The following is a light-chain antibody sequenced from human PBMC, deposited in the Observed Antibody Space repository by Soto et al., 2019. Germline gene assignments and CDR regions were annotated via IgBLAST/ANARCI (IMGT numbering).Light chain of an antibody. CDR2: LNN. Sequence: QSVLTQPPSMSGAPGQRVTISCTGSSSNIGAGYDVHWYQQLPGTPPKLLIYLNNDRPSGVPDRFSGSKSGTSASLAITGLRAEDEADYYCATWDDSLNAWVFGGGTQLTV. CDR1: SSNIGAGYD. J-gene: IGLJ7*01. V-gene: IGLV1-40*01. CDR3: ATWDDSLNAWV.